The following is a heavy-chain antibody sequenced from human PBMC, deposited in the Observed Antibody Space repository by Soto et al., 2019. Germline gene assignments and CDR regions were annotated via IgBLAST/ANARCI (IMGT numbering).Heavy chain of an antibody. CDR2: SNYGGPT. CDR3: ARHGAYSTSVYYYYGMDV. V-gene: IGHV4-39*01. D-gene: IGHD6-13*01. J-gene: IGHJ6*02. CDR1: GGAINSTVYY. Sequence: ETLSLTCTVPGGAINSTVYYWGWIRQPPGKGLEWIGSSNYGGPTYYSPSLQSRVTISLDTAKNHFSLNLRSVTAADTAVYYCARHGAYSTSVYYYYGMDVWGQGTTVTVSS.